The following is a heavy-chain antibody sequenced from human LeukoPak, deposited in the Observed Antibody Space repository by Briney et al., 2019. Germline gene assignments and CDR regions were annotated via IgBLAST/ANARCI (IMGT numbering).Heavy chain of an antibody. J-gene: IGHJ3*02. D-gene: IGHD3-10*01. V-gene: IGHV3-66*01. CDR1: GFTVSSNY. CDR3: ASYGSGSYYKWIDAFDI. CDR2: IYSGGST. Sequence: TGGSLRLSCAASGFTVSSNYMSWVRQAPGKGLEWVSVIYSGGSTYYADSVKGRFTISRDNSKNTLYLQMNSLRAEDTAVYYCASYGSGSYYKWIDAFDIWGQGTMVTVSS.